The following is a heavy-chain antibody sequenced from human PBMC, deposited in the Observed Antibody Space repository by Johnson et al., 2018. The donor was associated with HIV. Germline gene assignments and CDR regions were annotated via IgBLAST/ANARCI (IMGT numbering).Heavy chain of an antibody. CDR2: ISADGSNK. Sequence: QVQLVESGGGVVQPGRSLRLSCAASGFTFSNYAMHWVRQAPGKGLEWVAVISADGSNKYYADSVKGRFTISRDNSKNTLYLQMNSLRAEDTAVYYCSRDYWNYGSSAFDIWGQGTMVTVSS. CDR1: GFTFSNYA. J-gene: IGHJ3*02. D-gene: IGHD1-7*01. V-gene: IGHV3-30*04. CDR3: SRDYWNYGSSAFDI.